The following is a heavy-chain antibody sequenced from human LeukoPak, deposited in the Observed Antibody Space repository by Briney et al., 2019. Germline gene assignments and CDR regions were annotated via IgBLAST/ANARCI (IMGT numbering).Heavy chain of an antibody. D-gene: IGHD6-13*01. V-gene: IGHV3-33*01. J-gene: IGHJ3*02. Sequence: RGSLRLSCAASGFTFSSYGMHWVRQAPGKGLEWVAVIWYDGSNKYYADSVKGRFTISRDNPKNTLYLQMNSLRAEDTAVYYCARDRGAAAARDAFDIWGQGTMVTVSS. CDR1: GFTFSSYG. CDR2: IWYDGSNK. CDR3: ARDRGAAAARDAFDI.